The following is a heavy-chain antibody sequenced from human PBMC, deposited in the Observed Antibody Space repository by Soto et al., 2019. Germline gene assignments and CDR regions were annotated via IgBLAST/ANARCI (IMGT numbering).Heavy chain of an antibody. Sequence: QVQLVESGGGVVQPGRSLRLSCAASGFTFSSYGMHWVRQAPGKGLEWVAVIWYDGSNKYYADSVKGRFTISRDNSKNTLYLQMNSLRAEDTAVYYCVRGHGGLEWLYSYYGMDVWGQGTTVTVSS. CDR1: GFTFSSYG. CDR2: IWYDGSNK. D-gene: IGHD3-3*01. V-gene: IGHV3-33*01. CDR3: VRGHGGLEWLYSYYGMDV. J-gene: IGHJ6*02.